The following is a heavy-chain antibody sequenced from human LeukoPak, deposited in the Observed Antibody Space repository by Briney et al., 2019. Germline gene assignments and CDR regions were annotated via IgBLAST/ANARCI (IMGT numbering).Heavy chain of an antibody. CDR3: AKDRVGASMRFAFDI. Sequence: PGGSLRLSCAASGFTFNNYGMHWVRQAPGKGLEWVAVISYDGSNKYFGDSVKGRFTISRDNSKNTLYLQMNSLRADDTAVYYCAKDRVGASMRFAFDIWGQGTKVTISS. V-gene: IGHV3-30*18. J-gene: IGHJ3*02. CDR1: GFTFNNYG. CDR2: ISYDGSNK. D-gene: IGHD1-26*01.